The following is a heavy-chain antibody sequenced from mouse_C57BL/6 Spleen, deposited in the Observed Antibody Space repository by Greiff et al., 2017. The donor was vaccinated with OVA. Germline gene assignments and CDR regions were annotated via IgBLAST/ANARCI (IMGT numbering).Heavy chain of an antibody. D-gene: IGHD2-3*01. V-gene: IGHV5-4*01. CDR3: ARDEEGYDPPWFAY. CDR2: ISDGGSYT. J-gene: IGHJ3*01. Sequence: EVQRVESGGGLVKPGGSLKLSCAASGFTFSSYAMSWVRQTPEKRLEWVATISDGGSYTYYPDNVKGRFTISRDNAKNNLYLQMSHLKSEDTAMYYCARDEEGYDPPWFAYWGQGTLVTVSA. CDR1: GFTFSSYA.